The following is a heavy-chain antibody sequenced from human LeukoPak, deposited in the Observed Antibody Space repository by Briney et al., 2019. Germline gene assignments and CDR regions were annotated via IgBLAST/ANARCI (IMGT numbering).Heavy chain of an antibody. CDR3: ARDSDFWSGYYYFDY. D-gene: IGHD3-3*01. J-gene: IGHJ4*02. CDR1: GGSISRAGYY. CDR2: IYYSGST. V-gene: IGHV4-30-4*08. Sequence: SETLSLTCTVSGGSISRAGYYWSWIRQPPGKGLEWIGYIYYSGSTYYNPSLKSRATISVDTSKNQFSLKLSSVTAGDTAVYYCARDSDFWSGYYYFDYWGQGTLVTLSS.